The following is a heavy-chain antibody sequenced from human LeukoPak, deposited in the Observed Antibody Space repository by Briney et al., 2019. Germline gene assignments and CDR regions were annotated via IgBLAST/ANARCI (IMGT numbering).Heavy chain of an antibody. CDR2: ISGSGGST. CDR3: ANGAPDILTGSSRFDP. J-gene: IGHJ5*02. D-gene: IGHD3-9*01. Sequence: GGSLRLSCAASGFTFSSYAMSWVRQAPGKGLEWVPAISGSGGSTYYADSVKGRFTISRDNSKNTLYLQMNSLRAEDTAVYYCANGAPDILTGSSRFDPWGQGTLVTVSS. V-gene: IGHV3-23*01. CDR1: GFTFSSYA.